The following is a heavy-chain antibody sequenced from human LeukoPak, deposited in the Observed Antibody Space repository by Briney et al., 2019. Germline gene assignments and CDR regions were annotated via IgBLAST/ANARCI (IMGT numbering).Heavy chain of an antibody. CDR3: ARESYSGYDGTFDY. CDR1: GDTSTDYY. D-gene: IGHD5-12*01. Sequence: ASVKVSCKASGDTSTDYYMHWVRQAPGQGLEWMGWINPNSGGTKYAQKFQGRVTMTRGTSISTAYLELSRLRSDDTAVYFCARESYSGYDGTFDYWGQGTLVTVSS. CDR2: INPNSGGT. J-gene: IGHJ4*02. V-gene: IGHV1-2*02.